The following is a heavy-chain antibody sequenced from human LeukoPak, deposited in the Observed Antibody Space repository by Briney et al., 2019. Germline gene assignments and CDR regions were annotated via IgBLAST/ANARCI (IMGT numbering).Heavy chain of an antibody. CDR3: ARDSRQQFDY. D-gene: IGHD6-13*01. J-gene: IGHJ4*02. CDR2: IWYDGSNK. V-gene: IGHV3-30*02. CDR1: GFTSSSYG. Sequence: GGSLRLSCTASGFTSSSYGMHWVRQAPGKGLEWVAFIWYDGSNKYYADSVKGRFTISRDNSKNTLYLQMNSLRAEDTAVYYCARDSRQQFDYWGQGTLVTVSS.